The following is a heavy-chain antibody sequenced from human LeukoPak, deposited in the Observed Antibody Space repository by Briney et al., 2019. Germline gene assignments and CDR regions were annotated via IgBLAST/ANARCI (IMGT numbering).Heavy chain of an antibody. J-gene: IGHJ4*02. V-gene: IGHV1-18*01. D-gene: IGHD3-22*01. CDR3: ARGPRYYDSSGYYYQFDY. Sequence: ASVKVSCKASGYTFTSYGISWVRQAPGQGLEWMGWISAYNGNTNYAQKLQGRVTMTTDTSTSTAYMELRSLRSDDTAVYYCARGPRYYDSSGYYYQFDYWGQGTLVTVSS. CDR2: ISAYNGNT. CDR1: GYTFTSYG.